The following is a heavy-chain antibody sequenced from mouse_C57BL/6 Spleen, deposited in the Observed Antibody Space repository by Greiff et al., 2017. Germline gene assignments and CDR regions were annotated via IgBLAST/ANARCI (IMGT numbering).Heavy chain of an antibody. V-gene: IGHV3-6*01. CDR3: ARGDYGTLYAMDY. Sequence: EVQLQQSGPGLVKPSQSLSLTCSVTGYSITSGYYWNWIRQFPGNKLEWRGYISYDGSNNYNPSLKNRISITRDTSKNQFFLKLNSVTTEDTATFYCARGDYGTLYAMDYWGQGTSVTVSS. D-gene: IGHD2-1*01. J-gene: IGHJ4*01. CDR1: GYSITSGYY. CDR2: ISYDGSN.